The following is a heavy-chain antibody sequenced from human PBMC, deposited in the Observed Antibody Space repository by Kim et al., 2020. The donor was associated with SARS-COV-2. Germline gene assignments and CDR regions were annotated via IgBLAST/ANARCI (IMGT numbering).Heavy chain of an antibody. CDR1: GGSFSGYY. Sequence: SETLSLTCAVYGGSFSGYYWSWIRQPPGKGLEWIGEINHSGSTNYNPSLKSRVTISVDTSKNQFSLKLSSVTAADTAVYYCARLKGGYCSGGSCYALDYWGQGTLVTVSS. D-gene: IGHD2-15*01. CDR3: ARLKGGYCSGGSCYALDY. J-gene: IGHJ4*02. CDR2: INHSGST. V-gene: IGHV4-34*01.